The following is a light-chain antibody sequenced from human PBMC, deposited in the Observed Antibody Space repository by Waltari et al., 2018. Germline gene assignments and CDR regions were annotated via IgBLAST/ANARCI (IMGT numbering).Light chain of an antibody. CDR1: QYISDS. J-gene: IGKJ2*01. V-gene: IGKV1-NL1*01. CDR3: QQYYFTPYT. Sequence: DIQMTQSPSSQSASVGDRVTITCRASQYISDSLAWYQQKPGKAPKLLLSAASRLKSGVPPRFSGSASVTVYTLTISSLQPDDFATYYCQQYYFTPYTFGQGTKLEIK. CDR2: AAS.